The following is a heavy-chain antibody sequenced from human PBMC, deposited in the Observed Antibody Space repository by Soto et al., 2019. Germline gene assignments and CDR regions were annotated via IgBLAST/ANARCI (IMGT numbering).Heavy chain of an antibody. V-gene: IGHV6-1*01. Sequence: PSQTLSLTCAISGDSVSSKSAAWNWIRQSPSRGLEWLGRTYYRSKWYNDYAISVKSRITINPDTSKNQFPLQLNSVTPDDTAVYYCARGGKSRLGFFDYWGQGTLGPGS. D-gene: IGHD3-16*01. J-gene: IGHJ4*02. CDR3: ARGGKSRLGFFDY. CDR2: TYYRSKWYN. CDR1: GDSVSSKSAA.